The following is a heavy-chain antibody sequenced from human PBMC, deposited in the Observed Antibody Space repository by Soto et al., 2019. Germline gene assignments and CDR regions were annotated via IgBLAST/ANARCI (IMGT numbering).Heavy chain of an antibody. Sequence: SLRLSCVDSGFTFSTYWMIWVRQAPGKVLECVANIKEDGSEKNYVDSVKGRFTISRDNTKNSLYLQMNSLRAEDTAVYYCARDAWDRERCSSTSCFSGWFDPWGQGTLVTVS. V-gene: IGHV3-7*03. J-gene: IGHJ5*02. D-gene: IGHD2-2*01. CDR1: GFTFSTYW. CDR2: IKEDGSEK. CDR3: ARDAWDRERCSSTSCFSGWFDP.